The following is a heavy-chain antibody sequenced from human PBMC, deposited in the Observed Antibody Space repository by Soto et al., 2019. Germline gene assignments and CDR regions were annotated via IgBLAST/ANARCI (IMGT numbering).Heavy chain of an antibody. V-gene: IGHV3-23*01. D-gene: IGHD6-13*01. J-gene: IGHJ4*02. Sequence: EVQLLESGGGLVQPGGSLRLSCAASGFTFSSYAMSWVRHAPGKGLEWVSAISGSGGSTYYADSVKGRFTISRDNSKNTLYLQMNSLRAEDTAVYYCAKDLDYSSSWLNIDYWGQGTLVTVSS. CDR2: ISGSGGST. CDR3: AKDLDYSSSWLNIDY. CDR1: GFTFSSYA.